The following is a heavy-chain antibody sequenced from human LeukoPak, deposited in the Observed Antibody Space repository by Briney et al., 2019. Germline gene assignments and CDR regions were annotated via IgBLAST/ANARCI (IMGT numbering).Heavy chain of an antibody. CDR1: GFTFSDYY. J-gene: IGHJ3*02. CDR3: AGYSSGWFGAFHI. Sequence: GGSLRLSCAASGFTFSDYYMNWIRQAPGKGLEWISYISSSGGTIYYADSVKGRLTIYRDNAKNSLYMKMNSLRAEDTAVYYCAGYSSGWFGAFHIWGQGTMVTVSS. D-gene: IGHD6-19*01. CDR2: ISSSGGTI. V-gene: IGHV3-11*04.